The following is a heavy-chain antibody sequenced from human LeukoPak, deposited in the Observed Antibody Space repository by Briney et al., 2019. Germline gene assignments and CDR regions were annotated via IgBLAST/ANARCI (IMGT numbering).Heavy chain of an antibody. Sequence: SETLSLTCTVSGYSISSGYYWGWIRQPPGKGLEWIGSIYHNGSTYYNPSLKSRVTISVDTSKNQFSLKLSSVTAADTAVYYCARQTGSGLFILPGGQGTLVTVSS. CDR1: GYSISSGYY. CDR3: ARQTGSGLFILP. CDR2: IYHNGST. V-gene: IGHV4-38-2*02. D-gene: IGHD3/OR15-3a*01. J-gene: IGHJ4*02.